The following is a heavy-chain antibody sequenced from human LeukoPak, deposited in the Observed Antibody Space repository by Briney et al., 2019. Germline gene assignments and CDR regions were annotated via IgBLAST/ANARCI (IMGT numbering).Heavy chain of an antibody. J-gene: IGHJ3*02. CDR1: GGSFSGYY. CDR3: ATSKYQLLLDAFDI. Sequence: SETLSLTCAVYGGSFSGYYWSWIRQPPGKGLEWSGEINHSGSTNYNPSLMSRVTISVDTSKNQFSLKLSSVTAADTAVYYCATSKYQLLLDAFDIWGQGTMVTVSS. V-gene: IGHV4-34*01. D-gene: IGHD2-2*01. CDR2: INHSGST.